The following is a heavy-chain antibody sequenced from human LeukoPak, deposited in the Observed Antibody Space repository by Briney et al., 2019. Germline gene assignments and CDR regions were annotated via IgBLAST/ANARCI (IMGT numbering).Heavy chain of an antibody. Sequence: SETLSLTCTVPGGSISSYYWSWIRQPPGKGLEWIGYIYYSGSTNYNPSLKSRVTISVDTSKNQFSLKLSSVTTADTAVYYCARDRYYDFWSGWQNAFDIWGQGTMVTVSS. V-gene: IGHV4-59*01. CDR3: ARDRYYDFWSGWQNAFDI. J-gene: IGHJ3*02. D-gene: IGHD3-3*01. CDR1: GGSISSYY. CDR2: IYYSGST.